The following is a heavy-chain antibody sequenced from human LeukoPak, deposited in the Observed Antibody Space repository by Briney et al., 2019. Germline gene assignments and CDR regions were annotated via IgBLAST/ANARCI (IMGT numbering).Heavy chain of an antibody. J-gene: IGHJ6*03. CDR3: ARDNGGTAMAYYYYYYMDV. Sequence: ASVKVSCKASGYTFTSYDINWVRQATGQGLEWMGWMNPNSGNTGYAQKFQGRVTMTRNTSISTAYMELSSLRSEDTAVYYCARDNGGTAMAYYYYYYMDVWGKGTTVIISS. CDR2: MNPNSGNT. D-gene: IGHD5-18*01. V-gene: IGHV1-8*01. CDR1: GYTFTSYD.